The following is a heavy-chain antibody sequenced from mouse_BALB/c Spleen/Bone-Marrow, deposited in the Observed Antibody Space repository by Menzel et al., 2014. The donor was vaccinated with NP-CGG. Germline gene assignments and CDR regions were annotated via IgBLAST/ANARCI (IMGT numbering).Heavy chain of an antibody. CDR3: VRLDGNRAIDY. J-gene: IGHJ4*01. V-gene: IGHV1-82*01. CDR1: GYAFSSSW. Sequence: QVQLQQSGPELVKPGASVKISCKASGYAFSSSWMNWVKLRPGQGLEWIGRIYPGDGDTYYNGRLKGKATLTADNSSSTVYKHLSSLTSVDAAVYFCVRLDGNRAIDYWGQGTSVTVTS. D-gene: IGHD2-1*01. CDR2: IYPGDGDT.